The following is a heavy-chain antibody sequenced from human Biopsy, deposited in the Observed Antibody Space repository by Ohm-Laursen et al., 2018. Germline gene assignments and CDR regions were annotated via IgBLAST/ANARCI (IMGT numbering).Heavy chain of an antibody. CDR3: ARGPHSGSHSCFDY. D-gene: IGHD1-26*01. CDR2: IIPMVGTA. J-gene: IGHJ4*02. Sequence: SSVNASCKASGGTFINYAISWVRQAPGQGLEWMGGIIPMVGTANYAQMFQGRVTISADESTSTSYMELSSLTTEDTAIYYCARGPHSGSHSCFDYWGRGTLVTVSS. V-gene: IGHV1-69*01. CDR1: GGTFINYA.